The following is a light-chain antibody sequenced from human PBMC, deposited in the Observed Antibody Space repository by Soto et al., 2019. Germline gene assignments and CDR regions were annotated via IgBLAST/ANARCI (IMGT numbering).Light chain of an antibody. CDR1: QSVSSN. Sequence: DIVLTQSPGTLSLSPGERAXLXXXXSQSVSSNHLAWYQQKPGQAPRLLVYDASNRATGIPTRFSGSGSGTDFTLTISNLEPEDFAVYYCQQHISWPLTFGGGTKVDI. CDR2: DAS. V-gene: IGKV3-11*01. J-gene: IGKJ4*01. CDR3: QQHISWPLT.